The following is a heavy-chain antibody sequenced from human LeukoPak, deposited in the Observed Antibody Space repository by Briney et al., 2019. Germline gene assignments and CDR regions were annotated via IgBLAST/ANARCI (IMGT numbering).Heavy chain of an antibody. CDR2: IIPIFGTA. CDR1: GGTFSSYA. D-gene: IGHD2-2*01. CDR3: ARSRQLLRPRWFYYYMDV. Sequence: SVKVSCKASGGTFSSYAISWVRQAPGQGLEWMGGIIPIFGTANYAQKFQGRVTITTDESTSTAYMELSSLRSEDTAVYYCARSRQLLRPRWFYYYMDVWGKGTTVTVSS. J-gene: IGHJ6*03. V-gene: IGHV1-69*05.